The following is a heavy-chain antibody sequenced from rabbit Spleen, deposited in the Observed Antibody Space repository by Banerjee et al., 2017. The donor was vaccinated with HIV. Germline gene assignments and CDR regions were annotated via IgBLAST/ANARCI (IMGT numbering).Heavy chain of an antibody. CDR1: GFSFSSGYD. Sequence: QEQLEESGGDLVKPGASLTLTCTASGFSFSSGYDMCWVRQAPGKGLEWIACIYAGYSGNTWYASWAKGRFTISSHDAQNTLYLQLNSLTAADTATYFCVRARPYPFVLWGPGTLVTVS. J-gene: IGHJ6*01. D-gene: IGHD1-1*01. CDR2: IYAGYSGNT. CDR3: VRARPYPFVL. V-gene: IGHV1S45*01.